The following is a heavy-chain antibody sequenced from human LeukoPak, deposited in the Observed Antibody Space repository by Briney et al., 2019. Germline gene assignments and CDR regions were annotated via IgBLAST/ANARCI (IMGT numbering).Heavy chain of an antibody. V-gene: IGHV3-66*01. CDR1: EFTVRSNS. Sequence: GGSLRLSCAAPEFTVRSNSMTWVRQAPGKGLEWVSVIYTGGGTHYADSVRGRFTISRDNSKHILFLQMNSLRAEDTAVYYCARGIPITDYGDSPDYYYYYYGMDVWGQGTTVTVSS. D-gene: IGHD4-17*01. J-gene: IGHJ6*02. CDR3: ARGIPITDYGDSPDYYYYYYGMDV. CDR2: IYTGGGT.